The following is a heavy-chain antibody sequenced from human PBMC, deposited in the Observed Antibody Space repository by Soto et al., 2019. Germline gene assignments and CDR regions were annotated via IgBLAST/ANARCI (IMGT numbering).Heavy chain of an antibody. Sequence: ASVKVSCKASGYTFTSYAMHWVRQASGQRLEHMGWINVANGNTKYSQKVQGRVTMTTDTSTSTAYMELRGLRSDDTAVYYCARADDYVWGSFRPWGQGTQVTVSS. V-gene: IGHV1-3*01. J-gene: IGHJ4*02. CDR2: INVANGNT. CDR3: ARADDYVWGSFRP. CDR1: GYTFTSYA. D-gene: IGHD3-16*02.